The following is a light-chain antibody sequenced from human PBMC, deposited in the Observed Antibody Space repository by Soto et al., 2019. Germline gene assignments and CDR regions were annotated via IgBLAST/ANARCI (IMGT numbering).Light chain of an antibody. V-gene: IGKV1-5*03. Sequence: IQMSQSPSSLSASVGDRVTITCRASQSISNILNWYQQKPGKAPKLLIYKASTLKSGVPSRFSGSGSGTEFTLTISSLQPDDFATYYCQHYNSYSEAFGQGTKVDNK. J-gene: IGKJ1*01. CDR3: QHYNSYSEA. CDR1: QSISNI. CDR2: KAS.